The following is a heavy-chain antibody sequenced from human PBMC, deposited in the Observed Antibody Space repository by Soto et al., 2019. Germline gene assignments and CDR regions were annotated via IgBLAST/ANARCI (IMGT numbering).Heavy chain of an antibody. J-gene: IGHJ4*02. CDR2: INYSGST. V-gene: IGHV4-59*01. D-gene: IGHD3-22*01. CDR1: SGSISSYN. Sequence: SETLSLTCTVSSGSISSYNWNWVRQPPGKGLDWLGFINYSGSTHYNPSLKSRVTISLDTSKNQFSLKLNSVTAADTAVYYCARENYYELDYWGPGTLVTVCS. CDR3: ARENYYELDY.